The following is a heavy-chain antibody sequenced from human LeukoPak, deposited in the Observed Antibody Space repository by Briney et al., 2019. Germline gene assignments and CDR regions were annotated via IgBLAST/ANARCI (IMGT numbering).Heavy chain of an antibody. CDR2: INHSGST. CDR3: ARLREGFDY. CDR1: GGSFSGYY. J-gene: IGHJ4*02. V-gene: IGHV4-34*01. Sequence: SETLSLTCAVYGGSFSGYYWSWFRQPPGKGLEWIGEINHSGSTNYNPSLKSRVTISVDTSKNQFSLKLSSVTAADTAVYYCARLREGFDYWGQGTLVTVSS. D-gene: IGHD1-26*01.